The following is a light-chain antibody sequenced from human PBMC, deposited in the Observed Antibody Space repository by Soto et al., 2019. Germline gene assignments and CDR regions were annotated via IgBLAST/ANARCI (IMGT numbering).Light chain of an antibody. J-gene: IGLJ2*01. CDR3: CSYAGSSNLVA. V-gene: IGLV2-23*01. CDR2: EGS. CDR1: SSDVGSYNL. Sequence: QSALSQPASVSGSPGQSITISCTGSSSDVGSYNLVSWYQHHPGKAPKLMIYEGSKRPSGVSNRFSGSKSGNTASLTTSGLQTEDEADYYCCSYAGSSNLVAFGGGTKLTVL.